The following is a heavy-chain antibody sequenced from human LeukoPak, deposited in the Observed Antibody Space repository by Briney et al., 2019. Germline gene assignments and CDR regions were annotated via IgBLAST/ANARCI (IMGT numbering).Heavy chain of an antibody. CDR2: IWYDGRNK. CDR1: GFIFSNYG. J-gene: IGHJ4*02. CDR3: AREWGRIAVAGGPGY. D-gene: IGHD6-19*01. Sequence: GGSLRLSCEVSGFIFSNYGMHWVRQSPGKGLEWVALIWYDGRNKFHAESVKGRFTSSRDNSANTLYLQMSSLRVEDTAVYYCAREWGRIAVAGGPGYWGQGALVTVSS. V-gene: IGHV3-33*01.